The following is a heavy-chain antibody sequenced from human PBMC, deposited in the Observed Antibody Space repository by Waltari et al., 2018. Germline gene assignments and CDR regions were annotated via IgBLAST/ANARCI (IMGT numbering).Heavy chain of an antibody. V-gene: IGHV4-39*01. CDR2: IYHTGST. CDR3: TKRTALDGMDV. CDR1: GGSISRAIYC. D-gene: IGHD5-18*01. Sequence: LQLQESGPGLVKPSETLSLTCIVPGGSISRAIYCWGWIRQPPGKGLEGIGTIYHTGSTYYNPSLKSRVTISLDTSKTQFSLRLSSVTAADTAVYYCTKRTALDGMDVWGQGATVTVSS. J-gene: IGHJ6*02.